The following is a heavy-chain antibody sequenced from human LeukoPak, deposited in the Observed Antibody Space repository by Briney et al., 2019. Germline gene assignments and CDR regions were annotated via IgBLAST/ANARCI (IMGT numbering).Heavy chain of an antibody. Sequence: SVKVSCKASGGTFSSYAISWARQAPGQGLEWMGGIIPIFGTANYAQKFQGRVTITADKSTSTAYMELSSLGSDDTAVYYCARDPPGGDSDNSAYYEHWGQGTLVTVSS. V-gene: IGHV1-69*06. CDR1: GGTFSSYA. D-gene: IGHD3-22*01. CDR2: IIPIFGTA. CDR3: ARDPPGGDSDNSAYYEH. J-gene: IGHJ4*02.